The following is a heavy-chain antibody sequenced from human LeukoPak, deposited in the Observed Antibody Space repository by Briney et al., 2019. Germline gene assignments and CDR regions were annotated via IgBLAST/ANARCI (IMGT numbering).Heavy chain of an antibody. CDR2: IKSDGSTT. Sequence: GGSLRPSCAVSGFTFSSYWMHWVRQAPGKGLVWVSRIKSDGSTTSYADSVKGRFTISRDNAKNIVYLQMNSLRVEDTGLYYCARDLAYSSSWYYFDYWGQGTLVTVSS. J-gene: IGHJ4*02. CDR1: GFTFSSYW. D-gene: IGHD6-13*01. CDR3: ARDLAYSSSWYYFDY. V-gene: IGHV3-74*01.